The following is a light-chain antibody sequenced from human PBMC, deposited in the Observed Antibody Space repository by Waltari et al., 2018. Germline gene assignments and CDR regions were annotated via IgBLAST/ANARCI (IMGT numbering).Light chain of an antibody. Sequence: SYEVSQPPSVSVSPGQTASITCPGDKLGDKYACWYQQKPGQSPVLVIYQDSKRPSGIPERFSGSNSGNTATLTISGTQAMDEADYYCQAWDSSTVVFGGGTKLTVL. CDR3: QAWDSSTVV. CDR2: QDS. V-gene: IGLV3-1*01. CDR1: KLGDKY. J-gene: IGLJ2*01.